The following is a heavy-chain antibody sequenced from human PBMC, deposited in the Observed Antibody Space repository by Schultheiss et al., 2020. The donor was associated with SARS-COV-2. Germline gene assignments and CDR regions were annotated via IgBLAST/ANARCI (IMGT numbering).Heavy chain of an antibody. CDR3: AKERAVVPATDYYYYGMDV. Sequence: GGSLRLSCAASGFTFSSYGMHWVRQAPGKGLEWVAFIRYDGSNKYYADSVKGRFTISRDNSKNTLYLQMNSLRAEDTAVYYCAKERAVVPATDYYYYGMDVWGQGTTVTVSS. CDR2: IRYDGSNK. D-gene: IGHD2-2*01. V-gene: IGHV3-30*02. J-gene: IGHJ6*02. CDR1: GFTFSSYG.